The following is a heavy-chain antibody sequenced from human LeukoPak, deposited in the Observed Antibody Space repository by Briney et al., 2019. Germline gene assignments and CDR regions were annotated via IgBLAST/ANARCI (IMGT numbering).Heavy chain of an antibody. CDR2: IKQDGSEK. J-gene: IGHJ3*02. CDR3: ARYIVQDAFDI. D-gene: IGHD2/OR15-2a*01. V-gene: IGHV3-7*01. CDR1: GFTFSSYW. Sequence: GGSLRLSCAASGFTFSSYWMSWVRQAPGKGLGWVANIKQDGSEKYYVDSVKGRFTISRDNAKNSLYLQMNSLRAEDTAVYYCARYIVQDAFDIWGQGTMVTVSS.